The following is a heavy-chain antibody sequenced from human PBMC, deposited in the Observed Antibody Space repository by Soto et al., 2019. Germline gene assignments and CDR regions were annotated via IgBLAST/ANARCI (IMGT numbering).Heavy chain of an antibody. CDR1: GFSVSNNY. D-gene: IGHD3-22*01. J-gene: IGHJ3*01. CDR3: ARGLKIRHDAFDL. V-gene: IGHV3-53*01. CDR2: IYSDGST. Sequence: PEGSLRLSCAPSGFSVSNNYMNWVRQAPGKGLEWVSIIYSDGSTYYADYVKGRFTISRDNSKNTLYPQMDSLRAEDTAVYFCARGLKIRHDAFDLWGPGTMVTVSS.